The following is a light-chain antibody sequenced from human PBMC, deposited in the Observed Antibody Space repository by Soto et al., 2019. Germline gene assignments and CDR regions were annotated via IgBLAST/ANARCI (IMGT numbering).Light chain of an antibody. CDR3: QHYNSYSEA. CDR2: KAS. Sequence: DIQMTHSPSTLSGSVGERVTITFRASQTISSWLAWYQQKPGKAPKLLIYKASTLKSGVPSRFSGSGSGTEFTLTISSLQPDDFATYYCQHYNSYSEAFGQGTKVDIK. J-gene: IGKJ1*01. V-gene: IGKV1-5*03. CDR1: QTISSW.